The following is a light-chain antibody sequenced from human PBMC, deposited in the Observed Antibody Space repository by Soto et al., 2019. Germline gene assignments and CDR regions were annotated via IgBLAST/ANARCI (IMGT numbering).Light chain of an antibody. J-gene: IGLJ3*02. CDR3: NSYAGNNNWV. CDR2: AVS. V-gene: IGLV2-8*01. Sequence: QSVLTQPPSASGSPGRSVTISCTGTSSDVGGYNYVSWYQQHPGKAPKLMIYAVSKRPSGVPDRFSGSKSGNTASLTVSGLQAEDEADYSCNSYAGNNNWVFGGGTTLTVL. CDR1: SSDVGGYNY.